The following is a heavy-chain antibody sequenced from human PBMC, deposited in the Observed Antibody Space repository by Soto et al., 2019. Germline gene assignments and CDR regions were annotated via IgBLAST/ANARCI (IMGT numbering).Heavy chain of an antibody. CDR3: AGAHFESTGWNQFDI. V-gene: IGHV4-34*02. CDR1: GGSFTGHF. CDR2: VSHSGNT. Sequence: QVHLEQRGAGLLKPSEPLSLPCTVYGGSFTGHFWSWVRQPPGTGLEWIGEVSHSGNTKYYPYLRSRVTLYDVSSKDQISLALTSVTAAHTAVYYWAGAHFESTGWNQFDIWGQGTLVTVSS. D-gene: IGHD1-1*01. J-gene: IGHJ4*02.